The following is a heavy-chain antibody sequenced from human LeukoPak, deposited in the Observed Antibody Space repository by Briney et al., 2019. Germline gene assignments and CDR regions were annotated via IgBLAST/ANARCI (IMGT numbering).Heavy chain of an antibody. D-gene: IGHD6-13*01. CDR3: ARDEEMGIAAAGTYGY. Sequence: SETLSLTCTVSGGSISSSSYYWGWIRQPPGKGLEWIGSIYYSGSTYYNPSLKSRVTISVDTSKNQFSLKLSSVTAADTAVYYCARDEEMGIAAAGTYGYWGQGTLVTVSS. J-gene: IGHJ4*02. V-gene: IGHV4-39*07. CDR2: IYYSGST. CDR1: GGSISSSSYY.